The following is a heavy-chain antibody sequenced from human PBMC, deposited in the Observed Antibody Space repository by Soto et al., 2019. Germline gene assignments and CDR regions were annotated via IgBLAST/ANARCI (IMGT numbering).Heavy chain of an antibody. CDR3: AREIGKDIVVEVADDAAFDI. CDR1: GFTFSSYA. V-gene: IGHV3-23*01. CDR2: ISGSDGST. Sequence: GGSLRLSCAASGFTFSSYAMSWVRQAPGKGLEWVSTISGSDGSTYYADSVKGRFTISRDNSKNTLYLQMNSLRAEDTAVYYCAREIGKDIVVEVADDAAFDIWGQGTMVTVPS. D-gene: IGHD2-15*01. J-gene: IGHJ3*02.